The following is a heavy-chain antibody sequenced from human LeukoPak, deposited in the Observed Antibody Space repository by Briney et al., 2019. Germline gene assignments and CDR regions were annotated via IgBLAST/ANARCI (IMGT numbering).Heavy chain of an antibody. V-gene: IGHV3-7*01. CDR1: GFTFTNSW. Sequence: GGSLRLSCAASGFTFTNSWMAWVRQAPGKGLEWVANIKQDGSTQHYVDSLKGRFTISRDNPKNSLYLQMNSLRADDTAVYYCARDTDGSLDYWGQGILVTVAS. J-gene: IGHJ4*02. CDR2: IKQDGSTQ. D-gene: IGHD1-26*01. CDR3: ARDTDGSLDY.